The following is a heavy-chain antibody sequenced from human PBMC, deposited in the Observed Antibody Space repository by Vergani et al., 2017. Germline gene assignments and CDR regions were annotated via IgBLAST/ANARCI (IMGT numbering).Heavy chain of an antibody. D-gene: IGHD2-2*01. J-gene: IGHJ4*02. CDR1: GFTFSSYA. CDR2: ISGSGGST. CDR3: AKRPAAGIDS. V-gene: IGHV3-23*01. Sequence: EVQLLESGGGLVQPGGSLRLSCAASGFTFSSYAMSWVRQAPGKGLEWVSTISGSGGSTYYADSVKCRFTISRDNSKNTLYLQINSLRAEDTAVYFCAKRPAAGIDSWGQGTRVTVSS.